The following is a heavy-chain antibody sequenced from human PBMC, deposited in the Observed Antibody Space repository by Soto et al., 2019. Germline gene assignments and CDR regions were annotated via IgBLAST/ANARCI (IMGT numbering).Heavy chain of an antibody. D-gene: IGHD6-19*01. J-gene: IGHJ6*02. CDR1: GGSFSGYY. CDR2: INHSGST. CDR3: ARAGIAVAGPYYYYYYGMDV. V-gene: IGHV4-34*01. Sequence: SETLSRTCTVYGGSFSGYYWSWIRQPPGKGLEWIGEINHSGSTNYNPSLKSRVTISVDTSKNQFSLKLSSVTAADTAVYYCARAGIAVAGPYYYYYYGMDVWGQGTTV.